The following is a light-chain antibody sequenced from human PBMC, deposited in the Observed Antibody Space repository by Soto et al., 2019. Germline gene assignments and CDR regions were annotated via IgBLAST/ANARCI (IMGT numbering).Light chain of an antibody. V-gene: IGLV2-14*01. J-gene: IGLJ1*01. Sequence: QSALTQPASVSWSPGQSITISCTGNSSDVGGYNYVSWYQQLPGKAPKFLIYDVSYRPSGVSNRFSGSKSGNTASLTISGLQAEDEADYYCSSYTSNSAYVFGTGTKVTVL. CDR3: SSYTSNSAYV. CDR1: SSDVGGYNY. CDR2: DVS.